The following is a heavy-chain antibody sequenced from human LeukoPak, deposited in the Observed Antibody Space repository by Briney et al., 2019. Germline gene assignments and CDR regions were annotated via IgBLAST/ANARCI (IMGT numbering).Heavy chain of an antibody. CDR3: ARTPIREYFDWLTFGLDY. CDR2: INPNSGGT. J-gene: IGHJ4*02. V-gene: IGHV1-2*02. CDR1: GYTFTGYY. Sequence: VASVKVSCKASGYTFTGYYMHWVRQAPGQGLEWMGWINPNSGGTNYAQKFQGRVTMTRDTSISTAYMELRRLRSDDTAVYYCARTPIREYFDWLTFGLDYWGQGTLVAVSS. D-gene: IGHD3-9*01.